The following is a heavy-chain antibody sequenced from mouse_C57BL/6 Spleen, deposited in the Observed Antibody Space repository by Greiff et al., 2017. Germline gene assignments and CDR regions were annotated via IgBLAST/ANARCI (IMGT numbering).Heavy chain of an antibody. V-gene: IGHV2-2*01. Sequence: QVQLQQSGPGLVQPSQSLSITCTVSGFSLTSYGVHWVRQSPGKGLEWLGVIWSGGSTDYNAAFISRLSISTDNSKSQLFFKMNSLQSDDTAIYYCARNYYYGSSYCFDYWGQGTTLTVSS. CDR2: IWSGGST. J-gene: IGHJ2*01. D-gene: IGHD1-1*01. CDR1: GFSLTSYG. CDR3: ARNYYYGSSYCFDY.